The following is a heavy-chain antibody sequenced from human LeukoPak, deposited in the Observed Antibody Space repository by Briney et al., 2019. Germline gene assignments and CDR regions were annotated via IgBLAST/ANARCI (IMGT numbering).Heavy chain of an antibody. D-gene: IGHD2-2*01. V-gene: IGHV1-3*01. J-gene: IGHJ2*01. CDR1: GYTFTSYA. CDR2: INAGNGNT. Sequence: ASVKVSCKASGYTFTSYAMHWVRQAPGQRLEWMGWINAGNGNTKYSQKFRGRVTITRDTSASTAYMELSSLRSEDTAVYYCARDQLPPLGGYFDLWGRGTLVTVSS. CDR3: ARDQLPPLGGYFDL.